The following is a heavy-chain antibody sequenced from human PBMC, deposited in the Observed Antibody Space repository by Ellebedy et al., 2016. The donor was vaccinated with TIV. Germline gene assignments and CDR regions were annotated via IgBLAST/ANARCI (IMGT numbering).Heavy chain of an antibody. D-gene: IGHD3-22*01. Sequence: PGGSLRLSCAVSGFTFSSYAMSWVRQAPGKGLEWVSTISSTGSRTYYADSVEGRFIISRDNSKKTLYLQMNSLRAEDTAVYYCAKGRGGGSDTSAPRYYFDYWGLGTLVTVSS. CDR1: GFTFSSYA. J-gene: IGHJ4*02. CDR3: AKGRGGGSDTSAPRYYFDY. CDR2: ISSTGSRT. V-gene: IGHV3-23*01.